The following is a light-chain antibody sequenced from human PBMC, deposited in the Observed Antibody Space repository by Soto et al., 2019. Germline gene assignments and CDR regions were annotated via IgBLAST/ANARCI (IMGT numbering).Light chain of an antibody. CDR2: EGA. J-gene: IGLJ3*02. Sequence: QSALTQPASVSGSPGQSITISCTGTNSDIGSFDLVSWYQLHPGKAPKFLIYEGATRPSGFSSRISGSTSGNTASLTISGLQAEDEADYYCCAYAGTDRNWVFGGGTKLTVL. CDR1: NSDIGSFDL. CDR3: CAYAGTDRNWV. V-gene: IGLV2-23*01.